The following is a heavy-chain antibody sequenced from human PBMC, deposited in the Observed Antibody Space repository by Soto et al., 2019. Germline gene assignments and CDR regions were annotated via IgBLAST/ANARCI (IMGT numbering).Heavy chain of an antibody. CDR1: GYTFIDNY. CDR3: ARGKGYSSGWPPGY. V-gene: IGHV1-2*02. Sequence: QVQLVQSGAEVKKPGASVKVSCKASGYTFIDNYIHWVRQAPGQGLEWMGWLNPNSGNTNYARKFLGRVTMTRDTSVSTAYLELSRLSSDDTALYYCARGKGYSSGWPPGYWGQGTLVIVSS. J-gene: IGHJ4*02. CDR2: LNPNSGNT. D-gene: IGHD6-19*01.